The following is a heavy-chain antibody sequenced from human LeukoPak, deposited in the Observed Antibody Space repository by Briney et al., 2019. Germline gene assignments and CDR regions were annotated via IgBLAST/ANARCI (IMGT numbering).Heavy chain of an antibody. D-gene: IGHD4-23*01. CDR1: GYTFTSYD. J-gene: IGHJ5*02. CDR3: ARDYGGSSGWFDP. Sequence: GASVKVSCIASGYTFTSYDINWVREATGQGLEWMGWMSPNSDNTGYAQKFQGRVTFTRDTSISTAYMELRSLTSEDTAVYYCARDYGGSSGWFDPWGQGTLVTVSS. CDR2: MSPNSDNT. V-gene: IGHV1-8*01.